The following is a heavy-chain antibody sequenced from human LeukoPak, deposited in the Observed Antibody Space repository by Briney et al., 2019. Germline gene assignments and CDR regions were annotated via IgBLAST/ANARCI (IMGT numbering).Heavy chain of an antibody. D-gene: IGHD3-3*01. V-gene: IGHV4-39*07. J-gene: IGHJ5*02. CDR3: ARVGYDFWSGYQDNWFDP. Sequence: SETLSLTCTVSGDSFSSVTDYWAWIRQPPGKGLEWIASGDYSGGTYYNPSLESRVAISADMSKNQFSLKLTSVTGADTAVYYCARVGYDFWSGYQDNWFDPWGQGTLVTVSS. CDR1: GDSFSSVTDY. CDR2: GDYSGGT.